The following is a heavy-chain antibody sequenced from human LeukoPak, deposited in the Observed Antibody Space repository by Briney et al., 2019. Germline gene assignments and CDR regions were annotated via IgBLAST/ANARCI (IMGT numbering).Heavy chain of an antibody. D-gene: IGHD2-15*01. V-gene: IGHV3-74*01. CDR3: ARDCSGGSCLWSDAFDI. CDR2: VGRDVNRT. CDR1: GYSCSDYL. J-gene: IGHJ3*02. Sequence: GGSLRLSCAASGYSCSDYLMHWVRQGPGKGLAWVSHVGRDVNRTRYADSVKGRFTISRDDAKNSLYLQMNSLRAEDTAVYYCARDCSGGSCLWSDAFDIWGQGTMVTVSS.